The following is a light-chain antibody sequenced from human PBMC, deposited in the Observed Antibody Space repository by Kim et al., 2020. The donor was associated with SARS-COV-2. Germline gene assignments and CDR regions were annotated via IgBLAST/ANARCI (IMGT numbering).Light chain of an antibody. CDR3: KQRANWLT. CDR1: QSVTSY. CDR2: DAS. J-gene: IGKJ4*01. V-gene: IGKV3-11*01. Sequence: EIVLTQSPATLSLSPGERATLSCRASQSVTSYLAWYQQRPGQSPRLLIYDASNRATGVPARFSGSGSGTDFTLTISSLVPEDFAVYYCKQRANWLTFGGGTKVDI.